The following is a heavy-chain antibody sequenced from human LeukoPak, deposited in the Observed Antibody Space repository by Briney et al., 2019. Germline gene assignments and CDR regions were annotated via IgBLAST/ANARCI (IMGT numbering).Heavy chain of an antibody. V-gene: IGHV4-61*01. CDR2: IYYSGST. CDR1: GGSVSSGSYY. J-gene: IGHJ4*02. Sequence: PSETLSLTCTVSGGSVSSGSYYWSWIRQPPGKGLEWIGYIYYSGSTNYNPSLKSRVTISVDTSKNQFSLKLSSVTAADTAVYYCARTDAVYDILTGYYPYYFDYWGQGTLVTVSS. CDR3: ARTDAVYDILTGYYPYYFDY. D-gene: IGHD3-9*01.